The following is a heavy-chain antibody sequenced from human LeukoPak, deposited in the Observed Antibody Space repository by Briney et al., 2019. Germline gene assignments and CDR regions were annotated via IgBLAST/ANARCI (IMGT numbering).Heavy chain of an antibody. D-gene: IGHD3-10*01. CDR2: IYYSGST. V-gene: IGHV4-59*01. CDR3: ARWGSGSYYLTPYYFDY. Sequence: SETLSLTCTVSGGSISSYYWGWIRQPPGKGLEWIGHIYYSGSTNYNPSLKSRVTISVDTSKNQFSLKLSSVTAADTAVYYCARWGSGSYYLTPYYFDYWGQGTLVTVSS. J-gene: IGHJ4*02. CDR1: GGSISSYY.